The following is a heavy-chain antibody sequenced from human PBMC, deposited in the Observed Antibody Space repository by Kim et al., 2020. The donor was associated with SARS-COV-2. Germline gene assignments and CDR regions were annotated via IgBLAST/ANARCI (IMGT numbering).Heavy chain of an antibody. CDR3: WRSEGRASWHHFDY. D-gene: IGHD3-3*02. V-gene: IGHV4-59*01. CDR1: SDSFSAYY. CDR2: IFYGGDT. Sequence: SETLSLTCTVSSDSFSAYYWSWIRHLPGKGLEWIGYIFYGGDTNYNPSLKSRVSISWDTTRNHFSVDLTSVTDADTAVYYCWRSEGRASWHHFDYWGQG. J-gene: IGHJ4*02.